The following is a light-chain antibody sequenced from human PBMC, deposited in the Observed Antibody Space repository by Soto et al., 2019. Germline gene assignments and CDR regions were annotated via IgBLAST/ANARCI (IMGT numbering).Light chain of an antibody. CDR1: SSDVGSYNL. CDR3: CSYAGSSTSAV. Sequence: QSALTQPASVSGSPGQSITISCTVTSSDVGSYNLVSWYQQHPGKAPKLMIYEVSKRPSGVSNRFSGSKSGNTASLTISGLQAEDEADYYCCSYAGSSTSAVFGGGTQLTVL. J-gene: IGLJ7*01. V-gene: IGLV2-23*02. CDR2: EVS.